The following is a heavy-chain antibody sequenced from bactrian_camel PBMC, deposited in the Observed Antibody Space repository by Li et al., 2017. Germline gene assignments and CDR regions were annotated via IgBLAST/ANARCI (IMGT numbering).Heavy chain of an antibody. D-gene: IGHD4*01. Sequence: VQLVESGGGLVQPGGSLRLSCQASGFTFGNAGMSWVRQAPGKGLEWVSGITKTGSGKYYANSVKGRFTISHDNAKNSVDLQMNSLKPEDSAMYYCAADELVTRLKGLQTCDPNHYDYPDWGQGTQVTVS. CDR3: AADELVTRLKGLQTCDPNHYDYPD. CDR1: GFTFGNAG. V-gene: IGHV3S40*01. CDR2: ITKTGSGK. J-gene: IGHJ4*01.